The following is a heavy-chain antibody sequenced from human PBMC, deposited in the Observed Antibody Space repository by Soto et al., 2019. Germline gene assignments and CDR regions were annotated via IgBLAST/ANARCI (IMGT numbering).Heavy chain of an antibody. V-gene: IGHV6-1*01. D-gene: IGHD6-19*01. CDR2: TYYRSKWYN. Sequence: SQTLSLTCAISGDSVSSNSAAWNWIRQSPSRGLEWLGRTYYRSKWYNDYAVSVKSRITINPDTSKNQFSLQLNSVTPEDTAVYYCARESHSSGWYWPVNFLNYWGQGTLVTVSS. CDR1: GDSVSSNSAA. J-gene: IGHJ4*02. CDR3: ARESHSSGWYWPVNFLNY.